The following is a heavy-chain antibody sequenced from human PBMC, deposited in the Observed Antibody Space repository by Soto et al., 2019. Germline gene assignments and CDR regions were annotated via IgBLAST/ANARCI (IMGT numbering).Heavy chain of an antibody. J-gene: IGHJ6*02. V-gene: IGHV3-30*18. CDR3: AKDRIVMIRGVMNYYGMDV. CDR1: GFTFSNYG. Sequence: QVQLVESGGGVVQPGRSLRLSCAASGFTFSNYGMHRVRQAPGKGLEWVAFILYDGSDKYFADSVKGRFTISRDNSKNTLDLQMNSLRAEDTAVYYCAKDRIVMIRGVMNYYGMDVWGQGTTVTVSS. CDR2: ILYDGSDK. D-gene: IGHD3-10*01.